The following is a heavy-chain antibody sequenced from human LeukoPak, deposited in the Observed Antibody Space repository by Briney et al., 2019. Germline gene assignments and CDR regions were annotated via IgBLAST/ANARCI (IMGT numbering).Heavy chain of an antibody. CDR2: TYYRSKWYN. CDR3: ARDPRGRSRYFDWGRGYFDY. J-gene: IGHJ4*02. CDR1: GDNVSSNSAA. V-gene: IGHV6-1*01. D-gene: IGHD3-9*01. Sequence: SQTLSLTCAISGDNVSSNSAAWNWIRQSPSRGLEWLGRTYYRSKWYNDYAVSVKSRITINPDTSKNQFSLQLNSVTPEDTAVYYCARDPRGRSRYFDWGRGYFDYWGQGTLVTVSS.